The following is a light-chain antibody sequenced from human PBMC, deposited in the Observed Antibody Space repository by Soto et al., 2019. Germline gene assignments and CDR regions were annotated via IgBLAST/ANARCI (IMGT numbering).Light chain of an antibody. CDR1: SSDVGGYNY. Sequence: QSVLTQPASVSGSPGQSITISCTGTSSDVGGYNYVSWNQQHPGKAPKLMIFEVSNRPSGVSNRFSGSKSGNTASLTISGLQAEDEADYYCSSYTSSSTLVVFGTGTKLTVL. CDR2: EVS. J-gene: IGLJ1*01. CDR3: SSYTSSSTLVV. V-gene: IGLV2-14*01.